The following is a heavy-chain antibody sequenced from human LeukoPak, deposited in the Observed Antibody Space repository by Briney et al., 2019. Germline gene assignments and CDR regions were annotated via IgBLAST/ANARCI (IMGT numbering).Heavy chain of an antibody. J-gene: IGHJ6*02. CDR1: GGSISSYY. Sequence: SETLSLTCTVSGGSISSYYWSWIRQPPGKGLEWIGYIYYSGSINYNPSLKSRVTISVDTSKNQFSLKLSSVTAADTAVYYCARVHVLLWFGEHINYGMDVWGQGTTVTVSS. D-gene: IGHD3-10*01. CDR3: ARVHVLLWFGEHINYGMDV. CDR2: IYYSGSI. V-gene: IGHV4-59*01.